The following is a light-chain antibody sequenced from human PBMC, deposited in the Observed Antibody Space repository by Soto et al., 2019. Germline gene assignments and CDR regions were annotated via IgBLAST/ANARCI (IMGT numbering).Light chain of an antibody. CDR2: GAS. CDR1: QSVSSN. V-gene: IGKV3-15*01. J-gene: IGKJ1*01. Sequence: EIVMTQSPATLSVSPGERATLSCRASQSVSSNLAWYQQKPGQAPRLLMYGASTRATGIPDRFSGSGSGTEFTLTINSLQSEDLAVYYCQQHNNWPPWTFGQGTKVEI. CDR3: QQHNNWPPWT.